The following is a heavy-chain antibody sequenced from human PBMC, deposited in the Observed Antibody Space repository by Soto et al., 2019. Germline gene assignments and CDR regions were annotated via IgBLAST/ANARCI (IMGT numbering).Heavy chain of an antibody. Sequence: EVHLVESGGGLVKPGGSLRLSCATSGLAFNNAWMNWVRQAPGKGLEWVGRIKAKTEGGTPDYVAPVKGRFTISRDDSENMVYLQMDSLKTEDTAVYYCTTVIGGTAALDNWGQGTLVTVSS. CDR2: IKAKTEGGTP. CDR3: TTVIGGTAALDN. CDR1: GLAFNNAW. V-gene: IGHV3-15*07. J-gene: IGHJ4*02. D-gene: IGHD1-7*01.